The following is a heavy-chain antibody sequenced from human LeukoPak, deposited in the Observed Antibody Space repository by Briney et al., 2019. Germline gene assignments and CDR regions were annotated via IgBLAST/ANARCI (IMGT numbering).Heavy chain of an antibody. J-gene: IGHJ4*02. V-gene: IGHV3-30-3*01. CDR3: ARGQGIGYYYDSSGIGYFDY. D-gene: IGHD3-22*01. Sequence: GRSLRLSCAASGFTFSSYAMHWVRQAPGKGLEWVAVISYDGSNKYYADSVKGRFTISRDNSKNTLYLQMNSLRAEDTAVYYCARGQGIGYYYDSSGIGYFDYWDQGTLVTVSS. CDR1: GFTFSSYA. CDR2: ISYDGSNK.